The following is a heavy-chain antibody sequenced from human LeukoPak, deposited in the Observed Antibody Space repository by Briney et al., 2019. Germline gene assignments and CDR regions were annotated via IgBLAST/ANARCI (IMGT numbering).Heavy chain of an antibody. V-gene: IGHV3-30*18. CDR3: ANALSGYYLTDAFDI. CDR1: GFTFSSYG. CDR2: ISYDGSNK. Sequence: GGSLRLSCEASGFTFSSYGMHWVRQAPGKGLEWVAVISYDGSNKYYEDSVKGRFTISRDNSKNTLYLQMNSLRAEDTAVYYCANALSGYYLTDAFDIWGQGTMVTVSS. D-gene: IGHD3-22*01. J-gene: IGHJ3*02.